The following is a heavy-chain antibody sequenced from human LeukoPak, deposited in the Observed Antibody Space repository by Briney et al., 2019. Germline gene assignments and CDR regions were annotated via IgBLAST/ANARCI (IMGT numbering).Heavy chain of an antibody. Sequence: GGSLRLSCAASGFTFSDYYMMWIRQAPGKGLEWISYISNTATTIYYADSVKGRFTISRDNAKSLLFLQMNRLRVEDTAVYYCARDNSGAYGDSGQGALVTVSS. V-gene: IGHV3-11*01. CDR1: GFTFSDYY. D-gene: IGHD1-26*01. CDR3: ARDNSGAYGD. J-gene: IGHJ4*02. CDR2: ISNTATTI.